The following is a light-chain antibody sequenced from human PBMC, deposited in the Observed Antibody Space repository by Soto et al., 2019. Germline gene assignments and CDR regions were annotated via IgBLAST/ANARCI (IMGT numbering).Light chain of an antibody. CDR3: SAYAGSSTWV. CDR1: SSDVGGYNY. CDR2: EVY. J-gene: IGLJ2*01. V-gene: IGLV2-8*01. Sequence: QSVPTQPPSASGSPGQSVTFSCTRTSSDVGGYNYVSWYQQYPGKAPKLMISEVYKRHSGVPDRFSGSKSGNTASLTVSGLQPEDEADYYCSAYAGSSTWVFGGGTKLAVL.